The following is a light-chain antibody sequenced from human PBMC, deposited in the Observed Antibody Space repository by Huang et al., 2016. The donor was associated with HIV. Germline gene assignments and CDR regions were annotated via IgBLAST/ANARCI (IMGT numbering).Light chain of an antibody. Sequence: EIVMTQSPATLSVSQGERATLSCRTSQSISDKLAWYQQKPGQAPRLLIYDTSTRATGIPARFSGSGSGTEFTLTISSLQSEDSAAYYCQHYNAWPLTFGHGTRLEIK. CDR1: QSISDK. V-gene: IGKV3-15*01. CDR2: DTS. CDR3: QHYNAWPLT. J-gene: IGKJ5*01.